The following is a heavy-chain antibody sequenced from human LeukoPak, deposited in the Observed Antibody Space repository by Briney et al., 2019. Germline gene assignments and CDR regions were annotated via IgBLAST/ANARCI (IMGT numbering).Heavy chain of an antibody. V-gene: IGHV3-53*01. CDR2: IYSGGST. Sequence: GGSLRLSCAASGFTVSSNYMSWVRQAPGKGLEWVSVIYSGGSTYYADSVKGRFTISRDNSKDTLYLQVNSLRAEDTAVYYCARAIAYGDYAFGIWGQGTMVTVSS. CDR1: GFTVSSNY. CDR3: ARAIAYGDYAFGI. J-gene: IGHJ3*02. D-gene: IGHD4-17*01.